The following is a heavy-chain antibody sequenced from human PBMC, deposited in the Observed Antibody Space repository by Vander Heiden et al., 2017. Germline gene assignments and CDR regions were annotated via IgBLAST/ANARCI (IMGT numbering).Heavy chain of an antibody. J-gene: IGHJ4*02. CDR3: ARGGSFGSGWFSFLY. V-gene: IGHV3-21*01. Sequence: EVQLVESGGGLVKPGGSLRLSCAASGFTFSSYSMNWVRQAPGKGLEWVSSISSSSSYIYYADSVKGRFTISRDNAKNSLYLQMNSLRAEDTAVYYCARGGSFGSGWFSFLYWGQGTLVTVSS. CDR1: GFTFSSYS. D-gene: IGHD6-19*01. CDR2: ISSSSSYI.